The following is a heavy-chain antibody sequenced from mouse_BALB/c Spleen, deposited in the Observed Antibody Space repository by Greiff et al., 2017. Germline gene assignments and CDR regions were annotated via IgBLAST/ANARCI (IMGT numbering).Heavy chain of an antibody. CDR3: ARASTMITTYPFAY. V-gene: IGHV1-20*02. J-gene: IGHJ3*01. CDR2: INPYNGDT. Sequence: EVQLQQSGPELVKPGASVKISCKASGYSFTCYFMNWVMQSHGKSLEWIGRINPYNGDTFYNQKFKGKATLTVDKSSSTAHMELRSLASEDSAVYYCARASTMITTYPFAYWGQGTLVTVSA. D-gene: IGHD2-4*01. CDR1: GYSFTCYF.